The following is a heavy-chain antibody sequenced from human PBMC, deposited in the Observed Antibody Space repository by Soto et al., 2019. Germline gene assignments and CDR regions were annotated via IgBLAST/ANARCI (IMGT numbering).Heavy chain of an antibody. CDR3: ARERYSSGWYRTNWFDP. CDR2: IIPIFGTA. D-gene: IGHD6-19*01. Sequence: GASVKVSCKASGGTFSSYAISWVRQAPGQGLEWMGGIIPIFGTANYAQKFQGRVTITADKSTSTAYMELSSLRSEDTAVYYCARERYSSGWYRTNWFDPWGQGTLVTVSS. J-gene: IGHJ5*02. CDR1: GGTFSSYA. V-gene: IGHV1-69*06.